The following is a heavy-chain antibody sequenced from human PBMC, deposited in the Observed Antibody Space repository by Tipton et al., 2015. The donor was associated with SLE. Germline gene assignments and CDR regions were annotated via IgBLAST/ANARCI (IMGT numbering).Heavy chain of an antibody. J-gene: IGHJ4*02. Sequence: TLSLTCTVSGDSISSFSYYWSWIRQPAGKGLGCIGHIYTSGSTNFNPSLKSRVTMSLDTSKNQFSLKLSSVTAADTAVYYCARGVDIATDYFDYWGQGTLVTVSS. CDR3: ARGVDIATDYFDY. CDR2: IYTSGST. D-gene: IGHD2-15*01. CDR1: GDSISSFSYY. V-gene: IGHV4-61*09.